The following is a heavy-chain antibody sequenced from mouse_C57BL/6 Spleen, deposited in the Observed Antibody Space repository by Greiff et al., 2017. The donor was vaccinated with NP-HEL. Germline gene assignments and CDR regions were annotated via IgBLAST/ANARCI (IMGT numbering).Heavy chain of an antibody. Sequence: VQLQQSGAELVRPGASVKLSCKASGYTFTDYYINWVKQRPGQGLEWIARIYPGSGNTYYNEKFKGKATLTAEKSSSTAYMQLSSLTSEDSAVYFCAVMITTGYYYAMDYWGQGTSVTVSS. D-gene: IGHD2-4*01. J-gene: IGHJ4*01. CDR3: AVMITTGYYYAMDY. CDR2: IYPGSGNT. V-gene: IGHV1-76*01. CDR1: GYTFTDYY.